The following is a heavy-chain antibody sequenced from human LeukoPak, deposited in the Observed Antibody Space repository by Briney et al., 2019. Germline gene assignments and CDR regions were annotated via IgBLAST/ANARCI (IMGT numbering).Heavy chain of an antibody. CDR2: IRSKANSDAT. CDR3: TRHTEWEGGYYYYHMDV. D-gene: IGHD1-26*01. Sequence: PGGSLKLSCAASGFTFSGSAMHWVRQASGKGLEWVGRIRSKANSDATAYAASVKGRFTISRDDSKNTAYLQMNSLKTEDTAVYYCTRHTEWEGGYYYYHMDVWGKGTTVTVSS. CDR1: GFTFSGSA. V-gene: IGHV3-73*01. J-gene: IGHJ6*03.